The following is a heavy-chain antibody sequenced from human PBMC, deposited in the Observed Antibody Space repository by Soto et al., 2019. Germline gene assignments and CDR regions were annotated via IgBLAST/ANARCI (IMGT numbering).Heavy chain of an antibody. V-gene: IGHV3-30*03. CDR3: ARDGHSSGWYVDYYYYGMDV. Sequence: GGSLRLSCAASGFTFISYGMHWVRQAPGEGLDWVAVISYDGSNKYYADSVKGRFTISRDNSKNTLYLQMNSLRAEDTAVYYCARDGHSSGWYVDYYYYGMDVWGQGTTVTVS. D-gene: IGHD6-19*01. J-gene: IGHJ6*02. CDR2: ISYDGSNK. CDR1: GFTFISYG.